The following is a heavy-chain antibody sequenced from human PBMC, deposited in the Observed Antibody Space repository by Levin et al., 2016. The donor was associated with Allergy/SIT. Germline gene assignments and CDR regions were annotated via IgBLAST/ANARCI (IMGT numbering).Heavy chain of an antibody. CDR1: GFTFSSYA. V-gene: IGHV3-23*01. J-gene: IGHJ3*02. CDR3: AKDITVYARSGLLDAFDI. D-gene: IGHD2-8*01. CDR2: ISGSGGST. Sequence: GESLKISCAASGFTFSSYAMSWVRQAPGKGLEWVSAISGSGGSTYYADSVKGRFTISRDNSKNTLYLQMNSLRAEDTAVYYCAKDITVYARSGLLDAFDIWGQGTMVTVSS.